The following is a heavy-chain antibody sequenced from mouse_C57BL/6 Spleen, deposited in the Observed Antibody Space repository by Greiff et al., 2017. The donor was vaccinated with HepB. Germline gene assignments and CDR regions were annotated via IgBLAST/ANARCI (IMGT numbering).Heavy chain of an antibody. Sequence: EVKLMESGPGLVKPSQSLSLTCSVTGYSITSGYYWNWIRQFPGNKLEWMGYISYDGSNNYNPSLKNRISITRDTSKNQFFLKLNSVTTEDTATYYCARERLRWFAYWGQGTLVTVSA. CDR3: ARERLRWFAY. D-gene: IGHD2-2*01. CDR1: GYSITSGYY. J-gene: IGHJ3*01. CDR2: ISYDGSN. V-gene: IGHV3-6*01.